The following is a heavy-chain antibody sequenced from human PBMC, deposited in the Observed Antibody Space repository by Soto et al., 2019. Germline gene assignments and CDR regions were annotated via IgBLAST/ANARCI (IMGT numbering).Heavy chain of an antibody. D-gene: IGHD2-2*02. J-gene: IGHJ5*02. Sequence: QVQLVQSGGGVVQPGRSLRLSCTASGFPFSAYTLHWVRQAPGKGLEWVALISDDEVTEYSADSVRGRFTISRDNSKNKVYLQMNGLRPVDTAVYYCARGSCSSATCYTRGFDHWGQGTLVTVSS. V-gene: IGHV3-30-3*01. CDR3: ARGSCSSATCYTRGFDH. CDR1: GFPFSAYT. CDR2: ISDDEVTE.